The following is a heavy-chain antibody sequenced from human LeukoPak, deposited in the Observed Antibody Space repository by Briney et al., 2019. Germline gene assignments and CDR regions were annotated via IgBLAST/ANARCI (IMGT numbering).Heavy chain of an antibody. CDR3: ARAKYYYDSSGYCD. V-gene: IGHV3-9*03. CDR2: ISWNSGSI. Sequence: GGSLRLSCAASGFTFDDYAMHWVRQAPGKGLEWVSGISWNSGSIGYADSVKGRFTISRDNAKNSLYLQMNSLRAEDMALYYCARAKYYYDSSGYCDWGQGTLVTVSS. D-gene: IGHD3-22*01. CDR1: GFTFDDYA. J-gene: IGHJ4*02.